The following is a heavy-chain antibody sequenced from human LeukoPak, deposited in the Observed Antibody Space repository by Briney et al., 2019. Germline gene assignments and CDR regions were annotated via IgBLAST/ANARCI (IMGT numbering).Heavy chain of an antibody. CDR2: FDPEDGET. J-gene: IGHJ3*02. V-gene: IGHV1-24*01. D-gene: IGHD1-26*01. Sequence: ASVKVSCKASGYTFTSYYMHWVRQAPGKGLEWMGGFDPEDGETIYAQKFQGRVTMTEDTSTDTAYMELSSLRSEDTAVYYCATLPLVGAPSVDAFDIWGQGTMVTVSS. CDR3: ATLPLVGAPSVDAFDI. CDR1: GYTFTSYY.